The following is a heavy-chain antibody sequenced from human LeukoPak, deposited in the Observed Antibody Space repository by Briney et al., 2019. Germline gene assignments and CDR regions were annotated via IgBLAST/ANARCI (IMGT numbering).Heavy chain of an antibody. V-gene: IGHV1-24*01. Sequence: ASVKVSCKVSGYTLTELSMHWVRQAPGKGLEWMGGFDPEDGETIYAQKFQGRVTMTEDTSTDTAYMELSSLRSEDTAVYYCAKGSYYYDSSGYRHLDYWGQGTLVTVSS. CDR2: FDPEDGET. CDR3: AKGSYYYDSSGYRHLDY. J-gene: IGHJ4*02. D-gene: IGHD3-22*01. CDR1: GYTLTELS.